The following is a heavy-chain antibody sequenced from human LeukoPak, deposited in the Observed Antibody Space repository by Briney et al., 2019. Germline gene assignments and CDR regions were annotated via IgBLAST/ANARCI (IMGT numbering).Heavy chain of an antibody. V-gene: IGHV3-49*04. CDR2: IRSKAYGGTT. J-gene: IGHJ5*02. Sequence: PGGPLRLSCTASGFTFGDYDMSWVRQAPGKGLEWVGFIRSKAYGGTTEYAASVKGRFTISRDDSKSIAYLQMNSLKTEDTAVYYCTRLHGDWFDPWGQGTLVTVSS. D-gene: IGHD5-24*01. CDR1: GFTFGDYD. CDR3: TRLHGDWFDP.